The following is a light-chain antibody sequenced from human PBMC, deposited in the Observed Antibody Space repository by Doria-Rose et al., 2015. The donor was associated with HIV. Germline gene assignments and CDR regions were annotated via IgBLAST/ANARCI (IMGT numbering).Light chain of an antibody. CDR1: GSDVGGYKY. CDR3: GSYTSSTTVI. J-gene: IGLJ2*01. V-gene: IGLV2-14*03. CDR2: DVN. Sequence: VSGSPGQSITISCTGTGSDVGGYKYVSWYQHFPGKAPKLLSYDVNMRPSGVSNRFSGSKSGNTASLTISGVQAEDEADYYCGSYTSSTTVIFGGGTKLTVL.